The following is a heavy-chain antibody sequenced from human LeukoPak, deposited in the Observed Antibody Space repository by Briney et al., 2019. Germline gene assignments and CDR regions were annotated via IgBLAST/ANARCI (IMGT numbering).Heavy chain of an antibody. D-gene: IGHD3-22*01. J-gene: IGHJ4*02. CDR2: ISSNGKYI. CDR3: ASDLYDSSGYSSPIHY. CDR1: GFTFSSYS. V-gene: IGHV3-21*01. Sequence: PGGSLRLSCAASGFTFSSYSMNWVRQAPGKGLEWVSSISSNGKYINYADSVKGRFTISRDNAKNSLYLQMNSLRAEDSAVYYCASDLYDSSGYSSPIHYWGQGTLVTVST.